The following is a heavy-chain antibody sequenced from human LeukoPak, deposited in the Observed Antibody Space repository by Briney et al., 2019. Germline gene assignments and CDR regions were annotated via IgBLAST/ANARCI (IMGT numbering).Heavy chain of an antibody. V-gene: IGHV4-4*07. Sequence: SETLSLTCTVSGGSINSNYWTWIRQPAGKGLEWIGRIPTSGITNYSPSFKSRVTISLDKSKNQFSLILASVTAADTALYYCAREASIAAAGWISDYWGQGTLVTVSS. CDR3: AREASIAAAGWISDY. D-gene: IGHD6-13*01. CDR2: IPTSGIT. J-gene: IGHJ4*02. CDR1: GGSINSNY.